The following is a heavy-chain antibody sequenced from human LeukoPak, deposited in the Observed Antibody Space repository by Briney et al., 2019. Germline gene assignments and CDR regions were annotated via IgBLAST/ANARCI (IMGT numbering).Heavy chain of an antibody. D-gene: IGHD3-22*01. Sequence: AGGSLRLSCAASGFTFSSYEMNWVRQAPGKGLEGVAVISYDGSDKYYADSVKGRFTISRDNSKNTLYLQMNSLRAEDTAVYFCAKDDYYDSSGDPNWFDPWGQGTLVTVSS. J-gene: IGHJ5*02. CDR1: GFTFSSYE. CDR2: ISYDGSDK. CDR3: AKDDYYDSSGDPNWFDP. V-gene: IGHV3-30*18.